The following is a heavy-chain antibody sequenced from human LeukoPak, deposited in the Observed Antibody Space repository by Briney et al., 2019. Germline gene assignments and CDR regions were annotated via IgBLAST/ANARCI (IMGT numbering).Heavy chain of an antibody. V-gene: IGHV4-38-2*02. J-gene: IGHJ4*02. D-gene: IGHD6-19*01. Sequence: SETLSLTCTVSGYSISSGYYWGWIRQPPGKGLEWIGSIYHSGSTYYNPSLKSRVTISVDTSKNQFSLKLSSVTAADTAVYYCARERLKWLAYHPDYWGQGTLVTVSS. CDR3: ARERLKWLAYHPDY. CDR1: GYSISSGYY. CDR2: IYHSGST.